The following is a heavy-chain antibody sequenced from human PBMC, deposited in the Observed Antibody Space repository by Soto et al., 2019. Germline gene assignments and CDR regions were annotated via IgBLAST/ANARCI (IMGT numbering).Heavy chain of an antibody. CDR2: IRDRAYSYAT. D-gene: IGHD3-10*01. Sequence: EVLLVESGGGMVQPGGSLKLSCAASGFVFKDSSIHWVRQASGKGLEWVGRIRDRAYSYATAYAESVKGRFTISRDDSNNTAYLQMSGLTPEDTAIYYCTRLISAAHDYWGQGTLVTVSS. CDR1: GFVFKDSS. CDR3: TRLISAAHDY. J-gene: IGHJ4*02. V-gene: IGHV3-73*01.